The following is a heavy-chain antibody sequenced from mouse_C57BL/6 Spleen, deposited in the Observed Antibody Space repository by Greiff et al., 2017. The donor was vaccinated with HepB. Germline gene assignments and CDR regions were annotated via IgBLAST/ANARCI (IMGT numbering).Heavy chain of an antibody. CDR2: FYPGSGSI. V-gene: IGHV1-62-2*01. CDR1: GYTFTEYT. D-gene: IGHD1-1*01. CDR3: ARHEGFRFGITYYFDY. Sequence: QVQLKQSGAELVKPGASVKLSCKASGYTFTEYTIHWVKQRSGQGLEWIGWFYPGSGSIKYNEKFKDKATLTADKSSSTVYMELSRLTSEDSAVYFCARHEGFRFGITYYFDYWGQGTTLTVSS. J-gene: IGHJ2*01.